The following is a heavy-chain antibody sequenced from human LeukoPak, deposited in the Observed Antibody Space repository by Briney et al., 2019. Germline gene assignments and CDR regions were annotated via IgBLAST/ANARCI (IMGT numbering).Heavy chain of an antibody. D-gene: IGHD3-3*01. CDR3: ARDARGITIFGVVTTFDY. CDR1: GYTFTDYY. V-gene: IGHV1-2*02. J-gene: IGHJ4*02. CDR2: INPNSGGT. Sequence: GASVKVSCKASGYTFTDYYMHWVRQAPGQGLEWMGWINPNSGGTNYAQKFQGRVTMTRDTSISTAYMELSRLRSDDTAVFYCARDARGITIFGVVTTFDYWGQGTLVTVSS.